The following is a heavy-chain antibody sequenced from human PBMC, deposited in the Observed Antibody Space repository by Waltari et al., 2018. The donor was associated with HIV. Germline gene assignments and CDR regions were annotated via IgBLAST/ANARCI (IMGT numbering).Heavy chain of an antibody. CDR1: GYTFTGYY. Sequence: QVQLVQSGAEVKKPGASVKVSCKASGYTFTGYYMHWVRQAPGQGLEWMGWINPNRGGTNYAQKLQGRVTMTRDTSISTAYMELSRLRSDDTAVYYCGRSYYGSGNWFDPWGQGTLVTVSS. D-gene: IGHD3-10*01. CDR3: GRSYYGSGNWFDP. V-gene: IGHV1-2*02. J-gene: IGHJ5*02. CDR2: INPNRGGT.